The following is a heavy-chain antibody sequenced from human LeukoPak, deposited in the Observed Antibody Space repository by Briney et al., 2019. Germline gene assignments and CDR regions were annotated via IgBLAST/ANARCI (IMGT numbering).Heavy chain of an antibody. V-gene: IGHV1-69*01. CDR1: GGTFSSYA. D-gene: IGHD3-10*01. Sequence: ASVKVSCKASGGTFSSYAISWVRQAPGQGLEWMGGIIPIFGTANYAQKFQGRVTITADESTSTAYMEPSSLRSEDTAVYYCARAPYYYGSGSPPDYWGQGTLVTVSS. CDR3: ARAPYYYGSGSPPDY. J-gene: IGHJ4*02. CDR2: IIPIFGTA.